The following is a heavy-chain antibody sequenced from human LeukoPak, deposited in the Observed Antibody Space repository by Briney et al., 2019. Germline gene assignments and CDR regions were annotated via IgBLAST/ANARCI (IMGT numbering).Heavy chain of an antibody. CDR3: VKDQGEYSSSWYYFDN. D-gene: IGHD6-13*01. J-gene: IGHJ4*02. CDR1: GFIFSSYP. Sequence: PGGSLRLSCSTSGFIFSSYPMHWVRQPPGKGLEYVSGITSNGDSTNYADSVKGRFTTSRDNSKNTLSLHMSSLRAEDTAVYYCVKDQGEYSSSWYYFDNWGQGTLVTVSS. CDR2: ITSNGDST. V-gene: IGHV3-64D*06.